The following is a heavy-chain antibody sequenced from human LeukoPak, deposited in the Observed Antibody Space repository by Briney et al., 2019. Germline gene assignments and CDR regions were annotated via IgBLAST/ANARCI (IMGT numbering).Heavy chain of an antibody. D-gene: IGHD6-19*01. CDR3: ARPRQRGGGWYWDFDY. V-gene: IGHV4-4*07. CDR1: GGSISSYY. Sequence: SEALSLTCTVSGGSISSYYWSWIRLPAGKGREWIGRIYSSGSTNYNPSLKSRVTMSVDTSKNQFSLKLSSVTAADTAVYYCARPRQRGGGWYWDFDYWGQGTLVTVSS. CDR2: IYSSGST. J-gene: IGHJ4*02.